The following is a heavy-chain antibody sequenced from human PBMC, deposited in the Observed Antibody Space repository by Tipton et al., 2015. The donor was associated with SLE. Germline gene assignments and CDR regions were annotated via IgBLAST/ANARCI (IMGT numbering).Heavy chain of an antibody. CDR2: INHSGST. CDR3: ARREGIAAAGIID. D-gene: IGHD6-13*01. J-gene: IGHJ4*02. V-gene: IGHV4-34*01. CDR1: GRSFSGYY. Sequence: TLSLTCDVYGRSFSGYYWSWIRQPPGKGLEWIWEINHSGSTNYNPSIKSRVTISVDTSKNQFSLKLSSVTAAGTAVYYCARREGIAAAGIIDWGQGTLVTVSS.